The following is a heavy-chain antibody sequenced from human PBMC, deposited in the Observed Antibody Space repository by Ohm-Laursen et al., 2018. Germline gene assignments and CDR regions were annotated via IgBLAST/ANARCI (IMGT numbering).Heavy chain of an antibody. CDR2: IYYSGNT. V-gene: IGHV4-39*01. Sequence: SDTLSLTCMVSGGSINSGSYYWGWIRQPPGKGLEWIGSIYYSGNTYYNPSLKSRVTISVDTSKTQFSLRLSSVSAADTAVYYCARHCSGGSCYTALDIWGQGTMVTVSS. CDR1: GGSINSGSYY. D-gene: IGHD2-15*01. CDR3: ARHCSGGSCYTALDI. J-gene: IGHJ3*02.